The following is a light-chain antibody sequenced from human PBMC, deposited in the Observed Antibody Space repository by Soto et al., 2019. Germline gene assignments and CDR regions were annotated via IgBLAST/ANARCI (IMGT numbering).Light chain of an antibody. CDR2: DAS. CDR3: QQRSNWPPAIT. CDR1: QSVTTF. V-gene: IGKV3-11*01. J-gene: IGKJ5*01. Sequence: EVVLTQSPATLSLSPGESATLSCRAIQSVTTFFAWYQQKPGLPPRLLIYDASTRATGIPARFSGSGSGTDFTLTISSLEPEDFAVYYCQQRSNWPPAITFGQGTRLEIK.